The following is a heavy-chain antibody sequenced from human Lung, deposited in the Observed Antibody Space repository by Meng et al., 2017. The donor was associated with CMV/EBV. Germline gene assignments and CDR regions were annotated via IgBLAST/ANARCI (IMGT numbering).Heavy chain of an antibody. CDR3: AKDWDY. CDR1: GFTFSRYW. CDR2: IKEDGSAT. J-gene: IGHJ4*02. V-gene: IGHV3-7*01. Sequence: EXLKISCAGSGFTFSRYWMSWVRQAPGKGLEWVGNIKEDGSATYYVESVKGRFTISRDNAKNSLFLQMNSLRAEDTAVYYCAKDWDYWGQGTLVTVSS.